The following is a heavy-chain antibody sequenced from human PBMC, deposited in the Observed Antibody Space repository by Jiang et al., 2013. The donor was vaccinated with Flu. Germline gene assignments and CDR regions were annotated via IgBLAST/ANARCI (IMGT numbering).Heavy chain of an antibody. CDR1: GGSISSSNW. J-gene: IGHJ4*02. CDR2: IYHSGST. CDR3: ARASYSSGFDYFDY. V-gene: IGHV4-4*02. Sequence: SLTCAVSGGSISSSNWWSWVRQPPGKGLEWIGEIYHSGSTNYNPSLKSRVTISVDKSKNQFSLKLSSVTAADTAVYYCARASYSSGFDYFDYWGQGTLVTVSS. D-gene: IGHD6-19*01.